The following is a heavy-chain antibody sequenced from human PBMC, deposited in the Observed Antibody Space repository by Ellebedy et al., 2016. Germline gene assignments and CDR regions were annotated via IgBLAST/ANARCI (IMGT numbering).Heavy chain of an antibody. D-gene: IGHD1-26*01. Sequence: HTGGSLRLSCAASGFTFSSYWMHWVRQAPGKGPVWVSRMSHDGSKISYADSVRGRFTISRDNAKNTLYLQMNSLRAEDTAVFYCATLVEATPEFWGQGTLVTVSS. CDR2: MSHDGSKI. J-gene: IGHJ4*02. CDR3: ATLVEATPEF. V-gene: IGHV3-74*01. CDR1: GFTFSSYW.